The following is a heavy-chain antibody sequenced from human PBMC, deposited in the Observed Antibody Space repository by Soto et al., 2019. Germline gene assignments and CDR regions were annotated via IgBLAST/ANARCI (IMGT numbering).Heavy chain of an antibody. D-gene: IGHD2-15*01. V-gene: IGHV3-9*01. CDR3: VKDSYADFHRVLSTAEYFFDY. CDR2: ITWNSGKI. J-gene: IGHJ4*01. CDR1: GFTFDDYA. Sequence: VRLSCTASGFTFDDYAMHWVRQGPGRGLEWVSGITWNSGKIAYADSVKGRFTIAGDDDNISLYLQMNSLRPEDTALYYCVKDSYADFHRVLSTAEYFFDYWGHGTLVTVSS.